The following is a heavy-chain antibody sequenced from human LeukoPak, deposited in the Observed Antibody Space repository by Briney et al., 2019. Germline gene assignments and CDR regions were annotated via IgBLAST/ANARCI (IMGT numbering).Heavy chain of an antibody. J-gene: IGHJ5*02. V-gene: IGHV3-9*01. D-gene: IGHD3-9*01. CDR1: GFTFDDYA. CDR2: ISWNSGSI. Sequence: GGSLRLSCAASGFTFDDYAMHWVRQAPGKGLEWVSGISWNSGSIGYADSVKGRFTISRDNAKNSLYLQMNSLRAEDTALYYCAKDIGAGSDTLTGYYSHGFDPWGQGTLVTVSS. CDR3: AKDIGAGSDTLTGYYSHGFDP.